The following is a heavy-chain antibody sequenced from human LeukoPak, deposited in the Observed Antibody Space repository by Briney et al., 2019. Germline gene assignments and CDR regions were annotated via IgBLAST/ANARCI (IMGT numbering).Heavy chain of an antibody. CDR2: MSTSSGNT. J-gene: IGHJ4*02. D-gene: IGHD1-26*01. CDR3: ARVAGSIDY. Sequence: EASVKVSCKASGYTFTNYAINWVRQATGQGLEWMGWMSTSSGNTGYAQKFQGRLTMTRDTSITTVYMELSSLRSDDTAVYYCARVAGSIDYWGQGTLVTVSS. CDR1: GYTFTNYA. V-gene: IGHV1-8*01.